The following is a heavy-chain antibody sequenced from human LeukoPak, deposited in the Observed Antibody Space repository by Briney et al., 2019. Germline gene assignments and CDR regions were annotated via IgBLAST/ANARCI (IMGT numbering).Heavy chain of an antibody. CDR3: ARDKDYYYGMDV. J-gene: IGHJ6*04. V-gene: IGHV3-11*06. CDR2: ISSSSSYT. Sequence: PGGSLRRSCAASGFTFSDYYMSWIRQAPGKGLEWVPYISSSSSYTNYADSVKGRFTISRDNAKNSLYLQMNSLRAEDTAVYYCARDKDYYYGMDVWGKGTTVTGSS. CDR1: GFTFSDYY.